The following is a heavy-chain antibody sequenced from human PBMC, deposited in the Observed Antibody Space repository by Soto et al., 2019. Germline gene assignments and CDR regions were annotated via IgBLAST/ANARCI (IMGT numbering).Heavy chain of an antibody. J-gene: IGHJ6*02. CDR3: ARDREDGMDV. CDR2: IYYSGST. Sequence: SETLSLTCTVSGGSTSSYYWSWIRQPPGKGLEWIGYIYYSGSTNYNPSLKSRVTISVDTSKNQFSLKLSSVTAADTAVYYCARDREDGMDVWGQGTTVTVSS. CDR1: GGSTSSYY. V-gene: IGHV4-59*01.